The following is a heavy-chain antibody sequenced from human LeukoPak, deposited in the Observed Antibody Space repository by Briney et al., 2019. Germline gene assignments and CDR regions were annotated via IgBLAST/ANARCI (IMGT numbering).Heavy chain of an antibody. J-gene: IGHJ4*02. CDR3: ARRQAVAGFYYFDY. CDR1: EYSFTNYW. CDR2: IYPSDSNT. D-gene: IGHD6-19*01. V-gene: IGHV5-51*01. Sequence: GESLKISCKGSEYSFTNYWIGWVRQMPGKGLEWMGIIYPSDSNTRYSPSFQGQVTISADKSVSTAYLQWSSLKASDTAIYYCARRQAVAGFYYFDYWGQGTLVTVSS.